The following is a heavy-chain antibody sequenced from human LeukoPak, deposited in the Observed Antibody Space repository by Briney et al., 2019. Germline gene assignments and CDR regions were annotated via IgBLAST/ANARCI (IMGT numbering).Heavy chain of an antibody. Sequence: SETLSPTCTVSGGSMSSYYWSWVRQPPGKGPEWIGNIHHSGTTNYHSSLMSRVTMSIDTSKNLFSLNLNSVTAADTAVYYCAGWVWTVSRVEYFENWGQGTLVTVSS. CDR2: IHHSGTT. CDR1: GGSMSSYY. CDR3: AGWVWTVSRVEYFEN. D-gene: IGHD3/OR15-3a*01. V-gene: IGHV4-59*01. J-gene: IGHJ1*01.